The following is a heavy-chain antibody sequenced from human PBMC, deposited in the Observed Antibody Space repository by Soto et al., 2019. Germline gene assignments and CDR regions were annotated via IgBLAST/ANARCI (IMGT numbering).Heavy chain of an antibody. CDR2: IPQEGGDG. Sequence: DVQLVESGGGLVQPGESLKLSCEVSGFTFSMYSMSWVRQAPGKGLEWVAKIPQEGGDGHYLDSVKGRFIISRDNAKHSLYLQMNILRGEDTAVYYCARDQLILPAHDFFYGSDVWGQGATVTVSS. CDR1: GFTFSMYS. D-gene: IGHD2-15*01. V-gene: IGHV3-7*03. J-gene: IGHJ6*02. CDR3: ARDQLILPAHDFFYGSDV.